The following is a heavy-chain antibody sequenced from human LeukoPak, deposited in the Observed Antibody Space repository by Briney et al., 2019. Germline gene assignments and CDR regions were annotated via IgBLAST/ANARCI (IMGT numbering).Heavy chain of an antibody. CDR3: ARDSPSLNYYDSSGYYSLTQRDY. CDR2: ISYDGSNK. V-gene: IGHV3-30-3*01. Sequence: GGSLRLSCAASGFTFSSYAMHWVRQAPGKGLEWVAVISYDGSNKYYADSVKGRFTISRDNSKNTLYLQMNSLRAEDTAVYYCARDSPSLNYYDSSGYYSLTQRDYWGQGTLVTVSS. CDR1: GFTFSSYA. J-gene: IGHJ4*02. D-gene: IGHD3-22*01.